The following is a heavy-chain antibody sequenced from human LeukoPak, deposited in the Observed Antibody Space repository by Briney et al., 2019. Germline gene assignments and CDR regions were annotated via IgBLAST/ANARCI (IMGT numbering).Heavy chain of an antibody. V-gene: IGHV3-23*01. CDR3: XXXXXCINDVXHGDFXX. Sequence: PGGSLRLSCAASGFIFSSYAMSWVRQAPGKGLEWVSTISGSGGSTYYADSVKGRFTISRDNSKNTVYLQMNSLRAEDTAVYYCXXXXXCINDVXHGDFXXWGQGTLVTXSS. CDR1: GFIFSSYA. CDR2: ISGSGGST. D-gene: IGHD2-8*01. J-gene: IGHJ4*02.